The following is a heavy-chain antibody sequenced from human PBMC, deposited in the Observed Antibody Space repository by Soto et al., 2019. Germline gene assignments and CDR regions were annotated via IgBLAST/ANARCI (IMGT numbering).Heavy chain of an antibody. CDR2: ITINGNT. J-gene: IGHJ1*01. D-gene: IGHD1-7*01. CDR1: DAYISDFS. Sequence: PSETLSLTCRVSDAYISDFSWSWIRQPAGKGLEWIGRITINGNTQKNPSFKSRVTMSIDTSRNHFSLNLQSATTADTALYYCARETGENWTYEAHWGPGTLVTVSS. V-gene: IGHV4-4*07. CDR3: ARETGENWTYEAH.